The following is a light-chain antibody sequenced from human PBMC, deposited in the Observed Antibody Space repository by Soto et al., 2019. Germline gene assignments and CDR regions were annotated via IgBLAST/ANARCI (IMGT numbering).Light chain of an antibody. Sequence: DTQMTQSQSTLSASVGDRVTMTCRASQSISSWLAWYQQKPGKAPKLLIYDASSLESGVPSRFSGSGSGTEFTLTISSLQPDDFATYYCQQYNSAWTFGQGTKVDIK. J-gene: IGKJ1*01. CDR3: QQYNSAWT. V-gene: IGKV1-5*01. CDR2: DAS. CDR1: QSISSW.